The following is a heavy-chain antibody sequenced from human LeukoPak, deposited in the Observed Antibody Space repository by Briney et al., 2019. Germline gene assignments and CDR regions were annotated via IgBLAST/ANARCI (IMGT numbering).Heavy chain of an antibody. CDR2: IYYSGNT. V-gene: IGHV4-59*01. CDR1: GGSITSYY. J-gene: IGHJ6*02. D-gene: IGHD7-27*01. CDR3: ARTEENWETGYGMDV. Sequence: SETLSLTCTVSGGSITSYYWSWTRQPPGKGLEWIGFIYYSGNTNYNPSLKSRVSISVDTSKNQFSVKLTSLTVADTAVYYCARTEENWETGYGMDVWGQGTTVTVSS.